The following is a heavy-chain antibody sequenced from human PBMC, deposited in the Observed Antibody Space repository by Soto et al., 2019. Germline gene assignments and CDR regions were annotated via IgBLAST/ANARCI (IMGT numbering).Heavy chain of an antibody. Sequence: QVQLVESGGGVVQPGRSLRLSCAASGFTFSSYGMPWVRQAPGKGLEWVAVISYDGSNKYYADSVKGRFTISRDNSKNTLYLQMNSLRAEDTAVYYCASGPSGDYDPGDYWGQGTLVTVSS. D-gene: IGHD3-10*01. CDR1: GFTFSSYG. CDR2: ISYDGSNK. CDR3: ASGPSGDYDPGDY. V-gene: IGHV3-30*03. J-gene: IGHJ4*02.